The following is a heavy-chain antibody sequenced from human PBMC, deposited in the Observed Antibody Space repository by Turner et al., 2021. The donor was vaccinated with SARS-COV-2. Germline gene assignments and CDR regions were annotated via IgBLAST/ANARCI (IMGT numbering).Heavy chain of an antibody. CDR3: ATSTVAGTELNYYGMDV. J-gene: IGHJ6*02. CDR2: IYYSGST. D-gene: IGHD6-13*01. Sequence: QLQLQESGPGLVKPSETLSLTCTVSGGPIRSSSYYWGWIRQPPGKGLEWIGSIYYSGSTYYNPTLKCRVTISVDTSKNQYSLKLSSVTAADTAVYYCATSTVAGTELNYYGMDVWGQGTTVTVSS. V-gene: IGHV4-39*01. CDR1: GGPIRSSSYY.